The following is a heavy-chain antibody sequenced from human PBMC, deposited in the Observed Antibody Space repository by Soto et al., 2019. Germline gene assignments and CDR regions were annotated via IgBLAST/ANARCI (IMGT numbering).Heavy chain of an antibody. CDR1: GYTLTTYG. CDR3: ASHNSDCHDTFHI. Sequence: QVQLVQSGAEVKEPGASVKVSCKASGYTLTTYGISWVRQAPGQGLEWMGLINTYNGKTKYAQILQGRVTMTTDTSTSTDYMELRSLKSDDTPVYYCASHNSDCHDTFHIWGQGTTVTVSS. D-gene: IGHD2-21*02. V-gene: IGHV1-18*01. J-gene: IGHJ3*02. CDR2: INTYNGKT.